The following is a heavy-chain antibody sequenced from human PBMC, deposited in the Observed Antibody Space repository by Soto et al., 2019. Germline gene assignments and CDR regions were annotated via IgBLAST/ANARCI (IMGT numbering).Heavy chain of an antibody. V-gene: IGHV3-53*01. Sequence: EVQLVESGGGVIQPGGSLRLSCAASGFTVSSNYMSWVRQAPGKGLERVSVIYSGGSTYYEDSVKGRFTIARDNSKNTLNHQMDSMRAEDTAVYDCASGYRYGNFDYWGQGTLVTVSS. J-gene: IGHJ4*02. D-gene: IGHD5-18*01. CDR3: ASGYRYGNFDY. CDR2: IYSGGST. CDR1: GFTVSSNY.